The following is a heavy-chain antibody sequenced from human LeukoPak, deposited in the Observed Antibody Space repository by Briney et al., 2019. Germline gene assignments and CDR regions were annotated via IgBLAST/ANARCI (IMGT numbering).Heavy chain of an antibody. CDR3: ARGGTSSGWFSTLEYNWFDP. CDR1: GYTFTSHD. J-gene: IGHJ5*02. Sequence: EASVKVFCKASGYTFTSHDINWVRQATGQGLEWMGWMNPNSGNTGYAQRFQGRVTMTRNTSISTAYMELSSLRSEDTAVYYCARGGTSSGWFSTLEYNWFDPWGQGTLVTVSS. D-gene: IGHD6-19*01. CDR2: MNPNSGNT. V-gene: IGHV1-8*01.